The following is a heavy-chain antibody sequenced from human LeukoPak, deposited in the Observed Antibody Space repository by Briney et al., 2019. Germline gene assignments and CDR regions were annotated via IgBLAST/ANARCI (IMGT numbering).Heavy chain of an antibody. D-gene: IGHD6-19*01. V-gene: IGHV1-46*01. Sequence: ASVKVSCKASGYTLTNYYMHWVRQAPGQGLEWMGIINPSGGVTTYAQKFQGRVTMTRDTSTSTVYMELSSLRSEDTAVYYCAREDNLGSGSSPNDYWGQGTLVTVSS. CDR3: AREDNLGSGSSPNDY. CDR1: GYTLTNYY. J-gene: IGHJ4*02. CDR2: INPSGGVT.